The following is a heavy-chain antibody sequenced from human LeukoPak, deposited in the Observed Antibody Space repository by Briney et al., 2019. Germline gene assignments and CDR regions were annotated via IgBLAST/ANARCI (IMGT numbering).Heavy chain of an antibody. D-gene: IGHD1-26*01. V-gene: IGHV3-23*01. CDR1: GFTFSSYA. J-gene: IGHJ4*02. CDR3: AKGGGSYLSSNPNDY. Sequence: GGSLRLSCAASGFTFSSYAMSWVRQAPGKGLEWVSAISGSGGSTYYADSVKGRFTISRDNSKNTLYLQMNSLRAEDTAVYYCAKGGGSYLSSNPNDYWGQGTLVTVSS. CDR2: ISGSGGST.